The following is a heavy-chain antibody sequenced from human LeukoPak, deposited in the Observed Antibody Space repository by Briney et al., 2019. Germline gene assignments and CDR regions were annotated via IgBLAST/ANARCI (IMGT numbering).Heavy chain of an antibody. D-gene: IGHD3-10*01. V-gene: IGHV4-59*01. CDR1: GGSISSYY. J-gene: IGHJ4*02. CDR3: ARLEYYYQHCFDY. CDR2: IYYSGST. Sequence: SETLSLTCTVSGGSISSYYWSWIRQPPGKGLEWIGYIYYSGSTNYNPSLKSRVTISVDTSKNQFSLKLSSVTAADTAVYYCARLEYYYQHCFDYWGQGTLVTVSS.